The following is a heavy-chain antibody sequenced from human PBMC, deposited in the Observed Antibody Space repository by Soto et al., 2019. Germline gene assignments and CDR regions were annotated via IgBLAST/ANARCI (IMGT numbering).Heavy chain of an antibody. CDR1: GGTFSSYA. V-gene: IGHV1-69*13. CDR3: ARDYFFLLGAPPDAFYI. J-gene: IGHJ3*02. D-gene: IGHD1-26*01. Sequence: ASVKVSCKASGGTFSSYAISWVRQAPGQGLEWMGGIIPIFGTANYAQKFQGRVTITADESTSTAYMELSSLRSEDTAVYYCARDYFFLLGAPPDAFYIWGQGTMVTVSS. CDR2: IIPIFGTA.